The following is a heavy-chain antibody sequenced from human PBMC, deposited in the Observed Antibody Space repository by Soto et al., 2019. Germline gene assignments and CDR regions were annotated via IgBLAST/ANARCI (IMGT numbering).Heavy chain of an antibody. Sequence: WSLRLSCAASGFTFSSYSMNWVRQAPGKGLEWVSSISSSSSYIYYADSVKGRFTISRDNAKNSLYLQMNSLRAEDTALYYCARSLTRGSHYYYGMDVWGQGTTVTVSS. CDR2: ISSSSSYI. D-gene: IGHD3-10*01. J-gene: IGHJ6*02. V-gene: IGHV3-21*01. CDR1: GFTFSSYS. CDR3: ARSLTRGSHYYYGMDV.